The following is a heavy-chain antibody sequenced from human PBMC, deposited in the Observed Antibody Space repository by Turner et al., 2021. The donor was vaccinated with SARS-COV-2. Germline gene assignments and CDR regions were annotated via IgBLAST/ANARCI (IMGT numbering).Heavy chain of an antibody. CDR3: AKGGDHGDY. Sequence: VQPLESGGGLVQPGGSLMLSCAASGFTLISYAMSWVRQAPGKGLEWVSGVSGSGGNTYYADSVKGRFTISRDNSKNTLYLQMNSLRAEDTAVYYCAKGGDHGDYWGQGTLVTVSS. CDR1: GFTLISYA. J-gene: IGHJ4*02. V-gene: IGHV3-23*01. CDR2: VSGSGGNT. D-gene: IGHD2-21*02.